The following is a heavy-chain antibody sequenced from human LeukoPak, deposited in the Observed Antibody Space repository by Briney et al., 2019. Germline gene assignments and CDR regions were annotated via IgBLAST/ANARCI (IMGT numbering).Heavy chain of an antibody. CDR3: ACLSSSSAFVASDYFDY. Sequence: GGSLRLSCAASGVTVSSNYMSWVRQAPGKGLEWVSVIYSGGSTYYADSVKGRFTISRHNSKNTLYLQMNSLRAEDTAVYYCACLSSSSAFVASDYFDYWGQGTLVTVSS. J-gene: IGHJ4*02. CDR1: GVTVSSNY. D-gene: IGHD6-6*01. V-gene: IGHV3-53*04. CDR2: IYSGGST.